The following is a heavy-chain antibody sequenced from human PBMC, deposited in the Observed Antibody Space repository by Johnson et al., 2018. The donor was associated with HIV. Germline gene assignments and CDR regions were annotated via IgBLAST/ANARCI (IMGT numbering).Heavy chain of an antibody. Sequence: VHLVEYGGGSVKPRGSLKVSCAASGFTLSIVWMHWVRQAPGKGLEWVGRIKRKTDGGTTDYAAPVKGKFTISRDDSKNTLYLEMNSLKTEDTAVYYCTTDLPYCSGHDCYNAFDLWGQGTTVIVSS. D-gene: IGHD2-15*01. J-gene: IGHJ3*01. CDR3: TTDLPYCSGHDCYNAFDL. V-gene: IGHV3-15*01. CDR1: GFTLSIVW. CDR2: IKRKTDGGTT.